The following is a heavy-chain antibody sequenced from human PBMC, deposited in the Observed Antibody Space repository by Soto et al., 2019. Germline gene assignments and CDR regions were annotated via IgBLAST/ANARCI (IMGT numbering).Heavy chain of an antibody. CDR2: ISAYNGNT. J-gene: IGHJ4*02. CDR3: ARVPEGYSSSSHFDY. CDR1: GYTFTSHG. D-gene: IGHD6-6*01. V-gene: IGHV1-18*01. Sequence: SVKVSCKASGYTFTSHGISWVRQAPGQGLEWMGWISAYNGNTNYAQKLQGRVTMTTDTSTSTAYMELRSLRSDDTAVYYCARVPEGYSSSSHFDYWGQGTLVTAPQ.